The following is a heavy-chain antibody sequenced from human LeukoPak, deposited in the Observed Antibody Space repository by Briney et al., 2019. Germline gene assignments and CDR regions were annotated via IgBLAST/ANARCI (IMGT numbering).Heavy chain of an antibody. J-gene: IGHJ4*02. V-gene: IGHV3-48*03. CDR2: ISSSGSTI. D-gene: IGHD3-22*01. CDR3: ARDPLTDSSGYYYPGYFDY. Sequence: GGSLRLSCAASGFTFSSYEMNWVRQAPGKGLEWVSYISSSGSTIYYADSVKGRFTISRDNAKNSLYLQMNSLRAEDTAVYYCARDPLTDSSGYYYPGYFDYWGQGTLVTVSS. CDR1: GFTFSSYE.